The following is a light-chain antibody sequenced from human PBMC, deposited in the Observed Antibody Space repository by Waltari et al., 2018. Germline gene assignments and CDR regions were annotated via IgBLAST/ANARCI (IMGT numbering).Light chain of an antibody. Sequence: DVVITQSPLSLPVTLGQPASISCRSSQSRVHSDGITYLNWCQQRPGQSPRRLIDKVSHRDYGVPDRFSGSGSGTNFTLKISRVEAEDVGIYYCRQGTHWPPITFGQGTRLEIK. CDR2: KVS. CDR3: RQGTHWPPIT. CDR1: QSRVHSDGITY. V-gene: IGKV2-30*02. J-gene: IGKJ5*01.